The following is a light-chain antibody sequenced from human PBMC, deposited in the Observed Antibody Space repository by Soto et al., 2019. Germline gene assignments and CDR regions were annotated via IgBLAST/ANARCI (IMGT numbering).Light chain of an antibody. J-gene: IGLJ3*02. CDR2: EDN. CDR3: QSYASSIPV. Sequence: NFMLTQPHSVSESPGKTVTISCTRSSGSIASNSVQWYQQRPGNSPTTVICEDNQRPSGVPDRFSGSVDSSSNSASLTISGLKTEDEADYSCQSYASSIPVFGGGTKLTVL. CDR1: SGSIASNS. V-gene: IGLV6-57*01.